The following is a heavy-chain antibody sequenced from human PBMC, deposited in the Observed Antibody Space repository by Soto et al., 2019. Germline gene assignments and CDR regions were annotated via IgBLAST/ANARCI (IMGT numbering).Heavy chain of an antibody. CDR1: GSTISTYW. V-gene: IGHV3-7*05. Sequence: GGSLRLSCVASGSTISTYWMSWVRQAPGKGLEWVANIKQDGSEKYYVDSVKGRFTISRDNAKNSLYLQMNSLRAEDTAVYYCARDLGTLSPYYYYGMDVWGQGTTVTVSS. D-gene: IGHD2-15*01. CDR3: ARDLGTLSPYYYYGMDV. J-gene: IGHJ6*02. CDR2: IKQDGSEK.